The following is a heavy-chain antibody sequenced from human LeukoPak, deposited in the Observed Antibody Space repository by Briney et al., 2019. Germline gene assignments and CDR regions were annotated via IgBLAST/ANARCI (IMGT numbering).Heavy chain of an antibody. D-gene: IGHD2/OR15-2a*01. CDR2: ISSSSRYI. J-gene: IGHJ4*02. CDR1: GFTFSNYN. Sequence: GGSLRLSCAASGFTFSNYNMNWVRQAPGKGLEWVSVISSSSRYIYYADSVKGRFTISRDNTKNSLYLQMNSLRAEDTAVYYCARDHGATLAREYYFDYWGQGTLVTVSS. V-gene: IGHV3-21*06. CDR3: ARDHGATLAREYYFDY.